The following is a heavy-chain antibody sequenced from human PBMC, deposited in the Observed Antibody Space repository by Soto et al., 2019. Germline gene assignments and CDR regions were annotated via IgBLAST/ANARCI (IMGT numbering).Heavy chain of an antibody. CDR2: IIPILGIA. CDR1: GGTFSSYT. J-gene: IGHJ6*02. Sequence: QVQLVQSGAEVKKPGSSVKVSCKASGGTFSSYTISWVRQAPGQGLEWMGRIIPILGIANYAQKFQGRVTITADKATSTASMELSSLRSEDTAVYYCARNTMVRGVMGYYYYGMYVWGQGTTVTVSS. CDR3: ARNTMVRGVMGYYYYGMYV. D-gene: IGHD3-10*01. V-gene: IGHV1-69*02.